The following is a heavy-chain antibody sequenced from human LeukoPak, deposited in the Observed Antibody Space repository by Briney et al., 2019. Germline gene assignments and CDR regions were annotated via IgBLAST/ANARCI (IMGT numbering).Heavy chain of an antibody. V-gene: IGHV3-21*01. D-gene: IGHD3-22*01. Sequence: PGGSLRLSCAASGFTFSSYSMNWVRQAPGKGLEWVSSISSSSSYTYYADSVKGRFTISRDNAKNSLYLQMNSLRAEDTAVYYCARAGSSGYYYFFDYWGQGTLVTVSS. CDR2: ISSSSSYT. J-gene: IGHJ4*02. CDR3: ARAGSSGYYYFFDY. CDR1: GFTFSSYS.